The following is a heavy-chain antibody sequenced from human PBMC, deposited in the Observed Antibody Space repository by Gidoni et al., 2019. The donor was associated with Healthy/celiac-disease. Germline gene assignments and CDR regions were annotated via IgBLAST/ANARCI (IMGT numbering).Heavy chain of an antibody. Sequence: EVQLVESGGGLVKPGGSLRLSCAASGFTFSSYEMNWVRQAPGKGLEWVSYISSSGSTIYYADSVKGRFTISRDNAKNSLYLQMNSLRAEDTAVYYCARAQIIYDFWSGYSSYFDYWGQGTLVTVSS. V-gene: IGHV3-48*03. CDR2: ISSSGSTI. J-gene: IGHJ4*02. D-gene: IGHD3-3*01. CDR3: ARAQIIYDFWSGYSSYFDY. CDR1: GFTFSSYE.